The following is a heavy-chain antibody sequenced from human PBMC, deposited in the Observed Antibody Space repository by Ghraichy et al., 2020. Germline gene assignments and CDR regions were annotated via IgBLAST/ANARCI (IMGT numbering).Heavy chain of an antibody. Sequence: GESLNISCAASGFIFSSYAINWVRQAPGKGLEWVSAISAGGDTTLYADSVKGRFTISRDNSKNTLYLQMNSLRVEDTAVYYCAKWTSYYDYWGQGTLLTVSS. CDR1: GFIFSSYA. CDR3: AKWTSYYDY. CDR2: ISAGGDTT. D-gene: IGHD2-21*01. V-gene: IGHV3-23*01. J-gene: IGHJ4*02.